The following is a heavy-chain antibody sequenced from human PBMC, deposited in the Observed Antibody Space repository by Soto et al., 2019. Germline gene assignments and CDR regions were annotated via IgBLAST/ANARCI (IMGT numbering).Heavy chain of an antibody. V-gene: IGHV4-59*01. CDR2: IYYSGST. CDR3: ASSAGHPGDFFYYNGMDV. J-gene: IGHJ6*02. D-gene: IGHD3-10*01. Sequence: SETLSLTCSVSGDSISKYYWSWIRQPPGKGLEWIGYIYYSGSTSYNPSLKSRVSISVDTPKNQFSLKLTSVTAADTAVYYCASSAGHPGDFFYYNGMDVWGQGTTVTVSS. CDR1: GDSISKYY.